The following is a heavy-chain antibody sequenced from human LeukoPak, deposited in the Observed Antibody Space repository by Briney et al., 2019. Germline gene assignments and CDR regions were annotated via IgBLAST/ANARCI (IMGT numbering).Heavy chain of an antibody. V-gene: IGHV1-69*06. CDR2: IIPIFGTA. CDR3: ARGPYSSSWYYFDY. D-gene: IGHD6-13*01. J-gene: IGHJ4*02. CDR1: GDTWSSYA. Sequence: ASVKVSCKASGDTWSSYAISWVRHGHGQGLEWMGGIIPIFGTANYAQKFQGRVTITADKSTSTAYMEPSSLRSEDTAVYYCARGPYSSSWYYFDYWGQGTLVTVSS.